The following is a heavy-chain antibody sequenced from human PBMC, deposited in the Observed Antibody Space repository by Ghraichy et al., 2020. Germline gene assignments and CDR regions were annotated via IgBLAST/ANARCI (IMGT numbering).Heavy chain of an antibody. Sequence: SETLSLTRTVSGGSISSYYWSWIRQPPGKGLEWIGYIYYSGSTNYNPSLKSRVTISVDTSKNQFSLKVSSVTAADTAVYYCARDRGANDFWSGYYTWYFDLWGRGTPVIVSS. CDR1: GGSISSYY. CDR2: IYYSGST. CDR3: ARDRGANDFWSGYYTWYFDL. J-gene: IGHJ2*01. D-gene: IGHD3-3*01. V-gene: IGHV4-59*01.